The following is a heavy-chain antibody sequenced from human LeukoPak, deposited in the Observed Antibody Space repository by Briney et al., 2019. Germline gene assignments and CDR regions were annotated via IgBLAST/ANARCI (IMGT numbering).Heavy chain of an antibody. CDR3: ARLGLYSSGWYIEVRRQTWCYFDY. Sequence: SETLPLTCIVSGGSISSSVYYWGWIRQPPGKGLEWIGSIYYSGGTYYNSSLKSRVTISVDTSKNQFSLNLSSVTAADTAVYYCARLGLYSSGWYIEVRRQTWCYFDYWGQGTLVTVSS. V-gene: IGHV4-39*01. D-gene: IGHD6-19*01. J-gene: IGHJ4*02. CDR2: IYYSGGT. CDR1: GGSISSSVYY.